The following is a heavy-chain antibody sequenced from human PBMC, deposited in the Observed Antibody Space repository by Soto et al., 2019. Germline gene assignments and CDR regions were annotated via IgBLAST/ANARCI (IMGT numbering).Heavy chain of an antibody. D-gene: IGHD3-22*01. CDR3: ARRNYYDSSSYHKDDAFEI. J-gene: IGHJ3*02. V-gene: IGHV4-31*03. CDR1: GGSISSGPFY. Sequence: SETLSLTCTVSGGSISSGPFYWTWIRQHPGKGLEWIGYIYYSGSTHYNPSLRSRVTISVDTSKNQFSLRLSSVTAADTAVYYCARRNYYDSSSYHKDDAFEIWGQGTMVTVSS. CDR2: IYYSGST.